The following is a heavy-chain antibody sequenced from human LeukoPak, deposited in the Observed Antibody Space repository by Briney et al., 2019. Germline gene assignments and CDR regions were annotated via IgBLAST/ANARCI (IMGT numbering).Heavy chain of an antibody. V-gene: IGHV4-39*07. CDR3: TRDSSINWGFFDY. J-gene: IGHJ4*02. D-gene: IGHD7-27*01. CDR2: IYYSGST. Sequence: PSETLSLTCTVSGGSISSSSYYWGWIRQPPGKGLEWIGSIYYSGSTYYNPSLKSRVTISIDTSKNQFSLNLNYVTAADTAVYYCTRDSSINWGFFDYWGQGTLVTVSS. CDR1: GGSISSSSYY.